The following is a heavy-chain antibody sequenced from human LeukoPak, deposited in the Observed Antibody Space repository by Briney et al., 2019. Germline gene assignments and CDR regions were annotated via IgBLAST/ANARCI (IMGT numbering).Heavy chain of an antibody. D-gene: IGHD3-9*01. CDR2: INQDESEK. J-gene: IGHJ4*02. V-gene: IGHV3-7*01. CDR1: GFTFSRYW. CDR3: TTVDEGNDWLFSIDY. Sequence: PGGSLRLSCAASGFTFSRYWMSWVRQAPGKGLEWVANINQDESEKYYVDSVKGRFTISRDYAKKSVYLQMDSLRAEDTAVYYCTTVDEGNDWLFSIDYWGQGTLVTVSS.